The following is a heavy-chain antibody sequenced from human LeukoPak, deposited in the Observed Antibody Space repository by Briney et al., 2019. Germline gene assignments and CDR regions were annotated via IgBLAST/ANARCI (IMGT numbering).Heavy chain of an antibody. D-gene: IGHD5-12*01. CDR3: ASRGGYDNFYFDY. V-gene: IGHV4-59*08. CDR1: GGSIRSYY. Sequence: SETLSLTCTVSGGSIRSYYWSWIRQAPGKGLEWIAFTFYNTGSTSYNPSLKSRATISVDTSKNQFSLNLTSVTAADTAVYYCASRGGYDNFYFDYWGQGALVTVSS. J-gene: IGHJ4*02. CDR2: TFYNTGST.